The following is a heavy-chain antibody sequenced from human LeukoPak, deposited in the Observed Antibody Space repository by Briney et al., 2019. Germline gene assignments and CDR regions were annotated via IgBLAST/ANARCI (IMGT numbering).Heavy chain of an antibody. Sequence: SGTLSLTCAVSGGSISSSNWWSWVRQPPGKGLEWIGEIYHSGSTNYNPSLKSRVTISVDKSKNQFSLKLSSVTAADTAVYYCARDVYGSGSYYNADAFDIWGQGTMVTVSS. J-gene: IGHJ3*02. CDR2: IYHSGST. V-gene: IGHV4-4*02. D-gene: IGHD3-10*01. CDR3: ARDVYGSGSYYNADAFDI. CDR1: GGSISSSNW.